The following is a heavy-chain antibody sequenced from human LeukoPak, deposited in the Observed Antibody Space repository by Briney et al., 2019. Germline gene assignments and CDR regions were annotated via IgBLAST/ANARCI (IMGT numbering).Heavy chain of an antibody. J-gene: IGHJ4*02. CDR1: GGSVNNYY. CDR2: IYHSGST. Sequence: PSETLSLTCIISGGSVNNYYWSWIRQPPGKGLEWIGYIYHSGSTNYNSSLKSRVTISIDTSKNQFSLKLNSVTAADTAVYYCARGKYGGGWSHFDYWGQGTLVIVSS. D-gene: IGHD6-19*01. V-gene: IGHV4-59*02. CDR3: ARGKYGGGWSHFDY.